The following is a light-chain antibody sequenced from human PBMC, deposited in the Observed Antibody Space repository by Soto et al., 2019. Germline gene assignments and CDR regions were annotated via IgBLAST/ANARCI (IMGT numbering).Light chain of an antibody. J-gene: IGLJ2*01. Sequence: QSALTQPASVSGSPGQSITISCTGTSSDVGSYNYVSWYQHHPGEAPKLLIFEVTNRPSGVSNRFSGSKSDNTASLTISGLQAEDEADYYCSSYTKRNTWVFGGGTKLTVL. CDR1: SSDVGSYNY. V-gene: IGLV2-14*01. CDR3: SSYTKRNTWV. CDR2: EVT.